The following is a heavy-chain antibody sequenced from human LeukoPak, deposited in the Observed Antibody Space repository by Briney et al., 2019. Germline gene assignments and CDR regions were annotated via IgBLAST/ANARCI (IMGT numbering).Heavy chain of an antibody. CDR3: ARWTTYYDFWSGYHVAYFDY. J-gene: IGHJ4*02. D-gene: IGHD3-3*01. Sequence: GGSLRLSCAASGFTFSSYAMSWVRQAPGKGLEWVSAISGSGGSTYYADSVKGRFTISRDNSKNTLYLQMNSLRAEDTAVYYCARWTTYYDFWSGYHVAYFDYWGQGTLVTVSS. CDR2: ISGSGGST. V-gene: IGHV3-23*01. CDR1: GFTFSSYA.